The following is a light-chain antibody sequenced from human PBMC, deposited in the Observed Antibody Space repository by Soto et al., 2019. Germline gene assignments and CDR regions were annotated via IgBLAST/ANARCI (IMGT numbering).Light chain of an antibody. Sequence: EIVLTQSPATLSLSPGERATLSCRASQSVGSYLAWYQQKPGQAPRPVIYDASNRATGIPARFSGSGSGTDFTLTISSLEPDDFAVYYCQHRSNWPPDFGPGTKVDFK. CDR1: QSVGSY. V-gene: IGKV3-11*01. CDR2: DAS. J-gene: IGKJ3*01. CDR3: QHRSNWPPD.